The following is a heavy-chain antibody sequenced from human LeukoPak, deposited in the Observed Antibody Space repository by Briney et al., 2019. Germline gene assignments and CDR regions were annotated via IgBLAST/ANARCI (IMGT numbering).Heavy chain of an antibody. V-gene: IGHV3-48*01. CDR3: ARVVKELASRYFDY. CDR2: ISGSSGTI. Sequence: GGSLRLSCAASGFTFSSYSMNWVRQAPGKGLEWVSYISGSSGTIYYADSVKSRFTISRDNAKNSLYLQMNSLRVEDTAVYYCARVVKELASRYFDYWGQGTLVTVSS. J-gene: IGHJ4*02. CDR1: GFTFSSYS. D-gene: IGHD1-26*01.